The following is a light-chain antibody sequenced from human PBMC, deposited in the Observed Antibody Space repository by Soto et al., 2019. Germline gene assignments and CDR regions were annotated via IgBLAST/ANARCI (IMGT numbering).Light chain of an antibody. Sequence: DVVMTQSPLSLPVTLGQPASISCRSSQSLVYSDGNTYLNWFQQRPGQSPRRLIYKVSNRDSGVPDRFSSSGSGTDFTLKISRVESEYVGVYYCMQGTHWPPITFGQGTRLEIK. CDR1: QSLVYSDGNTY. CDR2: KVS. CDR3: MQGTHWPPIT. V-gene: IGKV2-30*01. J-gene: IGKJ5*01.